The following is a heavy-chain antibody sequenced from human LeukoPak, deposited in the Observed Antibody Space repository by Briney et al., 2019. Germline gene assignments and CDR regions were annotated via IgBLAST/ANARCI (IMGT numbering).Heavy chain of an antibody. Sequence: PGGSLRLSCAASGFTFRNHGMYWVRQAPGKGLEWVAIIWYDGSNQSYGDSVKGRFTISRDNSKNMLYLQMNSLRADDTALYYCVRDRSARYFDFWGRGTLVTVSS. CDR1: GFTFRNHG. V-gene: IGHV3-33*01. CDR3: VRDRSARYFDF. J-gene: IGHJ2*01. D-gene: IGHD3-3*01. CDR2: IWYDGSNQ.